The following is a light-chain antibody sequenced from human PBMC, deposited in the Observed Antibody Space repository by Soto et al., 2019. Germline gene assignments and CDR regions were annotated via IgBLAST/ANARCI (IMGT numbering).Light chain of an antibody. Sequence: EIVLTQSPATLSLSPGERATLSCRASLSVSSYLAWYQHKPGQAPSPLIYDASNRDTDIPARFGSSGSGTDFSLTISSRESEDCAVYYFQNRSKLTRPFGQGTKLEIK. J-gene: IGKJ2*01. CDR3: QNRSKLTRP. CDR2: DAS. CDR1: LSVSSY. V-gene: IGKV3-11*01.